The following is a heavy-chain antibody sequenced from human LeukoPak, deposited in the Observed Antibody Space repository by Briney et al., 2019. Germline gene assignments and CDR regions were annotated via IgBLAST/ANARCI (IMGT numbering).Heavy chain of an antibody. Sequence: SETLSLTCTVSGGSISSSSYFWGWIRQPPGKGLEWIGSICYSGSTYYNPSLKSRLSISVDTSKNQFSLMLTSVTAADTAVYYCARVIHRRVGAFDIWGQGTMVTVSS. D-gene: IGHD3-10*01. CDR2: ICYSGST. J-gene: IGHJ3*02. CDR1: GGSISSSSYF. CDR3: ARVIHRRVGAFDI. V-gene: IGHV4-39*07.